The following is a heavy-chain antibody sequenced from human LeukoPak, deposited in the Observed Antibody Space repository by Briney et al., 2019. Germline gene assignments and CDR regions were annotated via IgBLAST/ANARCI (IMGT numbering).Heavy chain of an antibody. D-gene: IGHD6-13*01. V-gene: IGHV3-7*01. J-gene: IGHJ4*02. Sequence: PGGSLTLSCAASGFTFSYHWMTWVRQAPGKGLEWVANIKNDGAVKNYVDSVKGRFTISRDNAKNSLYLQVNSLRAEDTAVYYCAKDSYSKGDFWGQGVLVTVSS. CDR2: IKNDGAVK. CDR3: AKDSYSKGDF. CDR1: GFTFSYHW.